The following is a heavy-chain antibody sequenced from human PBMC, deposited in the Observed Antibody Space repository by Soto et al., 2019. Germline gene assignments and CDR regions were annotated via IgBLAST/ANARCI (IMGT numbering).Heavy chain of an antibody. V-gene: IGHV5-10-1*01. Sequence: XESLNISCQGSGYSFTSYWISWVRQMPGKGLEWMGRIDPSDSYTRYSPSFQGHVTISVDKTTSTAYLQWTSLKASDTATYYCARAYGGDFNYYGMDVWGQGTTVTVSS. J-gene: IGHJ6*02. D-gene: IGHD2-21*02. CDR1: GYSFTSYW. CDR2: IDPSDSYT. CDR3: ARAYGGDFNYYGMDV.